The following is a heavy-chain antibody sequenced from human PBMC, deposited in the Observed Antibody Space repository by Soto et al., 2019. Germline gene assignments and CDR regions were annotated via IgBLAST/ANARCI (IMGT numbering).Heavy chain of an antibody. CDR2: ILSSGGT. Sequence: QVQLQESGPGLVTPSGTLSLTCSVSGDSVSSNSYYWTWIRQPPGKTLEWVGFILSSGGTSTNPSLRGRLSMSVATSNNQFSMRLTSVTAAETGVYFCAKGFSTGMYVDSWGRGTLVTVSS. V-gene: IGHV4-61*01. CDR3: AKGFSTGMYVDS. J-gene: IGHJ5*01. CDR1: GDSVSSNSYY. D-gene: IGHD6-19*01.